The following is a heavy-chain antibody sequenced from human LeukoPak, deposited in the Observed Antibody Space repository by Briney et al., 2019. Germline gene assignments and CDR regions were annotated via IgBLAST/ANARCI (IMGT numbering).Heavy chain of an antibody. Sequence: SETLSLTCTASGGSISSYYWSWIRQPPGKGLEWIGYIYTSGSTNYNPSLKSRVTISVDTSKNQFSLKLSSVTAADTAVYYCARSGGYIDYWGQGTLVTVSS. CDR3: ARSGGYIDY. D-gene: IGHD3-22*01. J-gene: IGHJ4*02. CDR2: IYTSGST. V-gene: IGHV4-4*09. CDR1: GGSISSYY.